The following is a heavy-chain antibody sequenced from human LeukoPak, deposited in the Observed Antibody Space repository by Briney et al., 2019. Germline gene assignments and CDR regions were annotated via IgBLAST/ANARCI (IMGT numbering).Heavy chain of an antibody. J-gene: IGHJ5*01. CDR1: GFTFSIYA. CDR2: TSSGGDYT. D-gene: IGHD3-22*01. Sequence: GGSLRLSCAASGFTFSIYAMSWVRQAPGKGLEWVSSTSSGGDYTYYAGSVKGRFTNSRDNSKNTLYLQMNSLRAEDTATYYCAKDRPNYYESNGHYYRRDGDSWGQGTLVTVSS. CDR3: AKDRPNYYESNGHYYRRDGDS. V-gene: IGHV3-23*01.